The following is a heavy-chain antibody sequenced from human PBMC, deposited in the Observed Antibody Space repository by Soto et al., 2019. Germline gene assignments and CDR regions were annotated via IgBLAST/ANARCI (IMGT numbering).Heavy chain of an antibody. Sequence: GGSLRLSCAASGFSFSTYGMHWVRQAPGKGLEWVAVVWSNGVNNYYADSVRGRFTISRDNSKNSLYLQMNSLKAEDTAIYYCAREGVTNYTDYYFDLWGHGALVTVSS. J-gene: IGHJ4*01. CDR1: GFSFSTYG. V-gene: IGHV3-33*01. D-gene: IGHD4-4*01. CDR2: VWSNGVNN. CDR3: AREGVTNYTDYYFDL.